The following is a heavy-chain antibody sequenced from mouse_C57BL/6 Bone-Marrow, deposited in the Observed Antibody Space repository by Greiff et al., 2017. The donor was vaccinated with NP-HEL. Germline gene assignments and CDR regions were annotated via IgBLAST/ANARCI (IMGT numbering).Heavy chain of an antibody. CDR2: IYPGDGDT. CDR3: ARERAYYYGGFDY. Sequence: QVQLKESGAELVKPGASVKISCKASGYAFSSYWMNWVKQRPGKGLEWIGQIYPGDGDTNYNGKFKGKATLTADKSSSTAYMQLSSLTSEDSAVYFCARERAYYYGGFDYWGQGTTLTVSS. V-gene: IGHV1-80*01. D-gene: IGHD1-1*01. CDR1: GYAFSSYW. J-gene: IGHJ2*01.